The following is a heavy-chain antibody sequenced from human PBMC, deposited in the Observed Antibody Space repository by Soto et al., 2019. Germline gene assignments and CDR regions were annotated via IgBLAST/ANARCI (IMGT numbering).Heavy chain of an antibody. J-gene: IGHJ4*02. Sequence: QVQLVQSGAEVKKPGASVKVSCKASGYTFTSYGISWVRQAPGQGLEWMGWISAYNANTNYAQKLQGSVTMTTDTATSTSYMELRSLSSEDTAVYFCERDRLGGPGDYWGQGTLVTVSS. CDR2: ISAYNANT. CDR3: ERDRLGGPGDY. V-gene: IGHV1-18*01. CDR1: GYTFTSYG. D-gene: IGHD1-26*01.